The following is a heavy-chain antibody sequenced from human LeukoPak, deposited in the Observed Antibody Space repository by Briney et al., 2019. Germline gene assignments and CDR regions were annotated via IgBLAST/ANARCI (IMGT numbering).Heavy chain of an antibody. J-gene: IGHJ4*02. Sequence: PGRSLRLSCAASGLTFSIYAMHWVRQAPGKGLECISSVSRDGAATYYADSVAGRFTISRDNSKNTLFLQMGSLRADDMAVYYCARPRTPYTSGWYGGVFEFWGQGALVTVSS. D-gene: IGHD6-19*01. V-gene: IGHV3-64*02. CDR1: GLTFSIYA. CDR3: ARPRTPYTSGWYGGVFEF. CDR2: VSRDGAAT.